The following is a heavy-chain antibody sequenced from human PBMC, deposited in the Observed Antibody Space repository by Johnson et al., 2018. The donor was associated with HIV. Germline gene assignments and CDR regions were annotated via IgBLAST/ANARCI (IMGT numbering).Heavy chain of an antibody. V-gene: IGHV3-30*02. CDR1: GFTFSSYG. J-gene: IGHJ3*02. CDR2: IRYDGSNK. CDR3: ATSLYYYDSSGFSFDAFDI. Sequence: QVQLVESGGGVVQPGGSLRLSCVASGFTFSSYGMHWVRQAPDKGLAWVAFIRYDGSNKYYADSVKGRFTNSRDNSKNTLYLQMNSLRAEDTAVYYCATSLYYYDSSGFSFDAFDIWGQGTLVTVSS. D-gene: IGHD3-22*01.